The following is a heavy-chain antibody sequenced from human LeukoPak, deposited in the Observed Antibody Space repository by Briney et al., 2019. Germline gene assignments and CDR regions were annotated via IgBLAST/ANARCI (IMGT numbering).Heavy chain of an antibody. D-gene: IGHD1-14*01. CDR2: NSGSSNDI. CDR1: GFTFMTYS. V-gene: IGHV3-21*01. Sequence: GGSLRLSCAASGFTFMTYSMNWVRQAPGKGLEWVSSNSGSSNDIHYADSVKGRFTISRDNTKNSLYLQMNSLRAEDTAVYYCARGTLFDPWGQGTLVTVSS. J-gene: IGHJ5*02. CDR3: ARGTLFDP.